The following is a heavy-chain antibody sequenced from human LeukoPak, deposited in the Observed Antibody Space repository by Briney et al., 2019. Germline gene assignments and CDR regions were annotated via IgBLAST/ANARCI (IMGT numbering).Heavy chain of an antibody. J-gene: IGHJ5*02. CDR1: GGSISSSSYY. Sequence: SETLSLTCTVSGGSISSSSYYWGWIRQPPGKGLEWIGYIYHSGSTHYNPSLKSRVTISVDRSKNQFSLKLSSVTAADTAVYYCARETTPTTQLELRWFDPWGRGTLVTVSS. D-gene: IGHD1-1*01. CDR2: IYHSGST. V-gene: IGHV4-39*07. CDR3: ARETTPTTQLELRWFDP.